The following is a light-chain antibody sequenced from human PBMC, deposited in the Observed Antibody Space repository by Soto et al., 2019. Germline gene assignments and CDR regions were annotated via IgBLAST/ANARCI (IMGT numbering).Light chain of an antibody. CDR1: QGISSY. V-gene: IGKV1-8*01. CDR2: AAS. CDR3: QQYYSYPLYT. J-gene: IGKJ2*01. Sequence: IRMTQSPSSLSASTGDRVTITCRASQGISSYLAWYQQKPGKAPKLLIYAASTLHSGVPSRFSGSGSGTDFTLTISCLQSDDFATYYCQQYYSYPLYTFGQGTKLEIK.